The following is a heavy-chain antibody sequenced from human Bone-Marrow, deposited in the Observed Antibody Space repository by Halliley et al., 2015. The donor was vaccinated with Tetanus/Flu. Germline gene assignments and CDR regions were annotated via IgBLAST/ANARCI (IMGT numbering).Heavy chain of an antibody. J-gene: IGHJ6*02. CDR2: ISSDGDKK. Sequence: ISSDGDKKYYGDSGRGRFTIPRDNSENTVYLQMNSLRDDDTAVYYCAKGRDPYLDHYYGMDVWGQGTTVTVSS. V-gene: IGHV3-30*18. D-gene: IGHD3-10*01. CDR3: AKGRDPYLDHYYGMDV.